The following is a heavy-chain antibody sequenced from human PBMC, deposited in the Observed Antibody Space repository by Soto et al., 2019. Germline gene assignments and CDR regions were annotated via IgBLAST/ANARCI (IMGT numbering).Heavy chain of an antibody. CDR2: IYYSGST. CDR3: ARDGSAEYFQH. V-gene: IGHV4-30-4*01. D-gene: IGHD5-12*01. J-gene: IGHJ1*01. CDR1: GGSISSYY. Sequence: PSETLSLTCTVSGGSISSYYWSWIRQPPGKGLEWIGYIYYSGSTYYNPSLKSRVTISVDTSKNQFSLKLSSVTAADTAVYYCARDGSAEYFQHWGQGTLVTVSS.